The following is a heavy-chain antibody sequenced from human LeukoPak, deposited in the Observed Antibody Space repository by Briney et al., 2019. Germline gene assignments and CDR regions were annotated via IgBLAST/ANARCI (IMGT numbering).Heavy chain of an antibody. Sequence: GGSLRLSCAASGFTVSSYWMTWVRQAPGKGLEWVANIKQDGSEKYYVDSVEGRFTISRDNAKNSLYLQMNSLRAEDTAVYYCARDGGSYQFDYWGQGTLVTVSS. J-gene: IGHJ4*02. CDR2: IKQDGSEK. V-gene: IGHV3-7*01. CDR1: GFTVSSYW. D-gene: IGHD1-26*01. CDR3: ARDGGSYQFDY.